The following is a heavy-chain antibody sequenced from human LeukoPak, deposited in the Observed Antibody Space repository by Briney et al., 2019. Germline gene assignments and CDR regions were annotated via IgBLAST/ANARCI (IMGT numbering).Heavy chain of an antibody. Sequence: PGGSLRLSCAASGFTFSSFSMNWVRQAPGKGLEWVSTLSTSGAATYYADSVKGRFTISRDNSKNTLYLQMNSLRAEDTAVYYCANSPSSFDAFDIWGQGTMVTVSS. D-gene: IGHD6-13*01. V-gene: IGHV3-23*01. CDR1: GFTFSSFS. CDR2: LSTSGAAT. J-gene: IGHJ3*02. CDR3: ANSPSSFDAFDI.